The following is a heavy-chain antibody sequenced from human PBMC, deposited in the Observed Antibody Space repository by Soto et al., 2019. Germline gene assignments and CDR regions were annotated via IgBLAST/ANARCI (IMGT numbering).Heavy chain of an antibody. Sequence: EVQLLESGGGLVQPGGSLRLSCAVSGFTIISYGMSWVRQAPGKGLEWISCFCDSAGSTHYADSVKGRFTITRDTSKNTLYLQMNSLRVDDTAVYYCAKESPEYGNYYFGYWGQGTLVTVSS. D-gene: IGHD1-1*01. CDR1: GFTIISYG. CDR3: AKESPEYGNYYFGY. CDR2: FCDSAGST. J-gene: IGHJ4*02. V-gene: IGHV3-23*01.